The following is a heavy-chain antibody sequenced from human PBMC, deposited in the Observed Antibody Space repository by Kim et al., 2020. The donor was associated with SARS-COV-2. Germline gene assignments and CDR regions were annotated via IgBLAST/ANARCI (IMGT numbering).Heavy chain of an antibody. CDR2: INPSGGST. D-gene: IGHD2-2*01. CDR1: GYTFTSYY. CDR3: AREARYQLPKLDFLSFQNKVTYYHVMDV. Sequence: ASVKVSCKASGYTFTSYYMHWVRQAPGKGLEWMGIINPSGGSTSYAQKFQGRVTMTRDTSTSTVYMELSSLRSEETAVYYCAREARYQLPKLDFLSFQNKVTYYHVMDVWGQGTTDTVSS. J-gene: IGHJ6*02. V-gene: IGHV1-46*01.